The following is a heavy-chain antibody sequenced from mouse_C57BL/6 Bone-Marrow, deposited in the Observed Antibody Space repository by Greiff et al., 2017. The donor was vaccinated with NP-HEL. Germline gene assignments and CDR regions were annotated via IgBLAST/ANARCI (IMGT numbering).Heavy chain of an antibody. CDR1: GYTFTEYT. D-gene: IGHD1-1*01. CDR3: ARHEEGSGYGY. V-gene: IGHV1-62-2*01. CDR2: FYPGSGSI. Sequence: VQLQQSGAELVKPGASVKLSCKASGYTFTEYTIHWVKQRSGQGLEWIGWFYPGSGSIKYNEKFQDKATLTADKSSSPAYMELSRVTSEVSAVYFCARHEEGSGYGYWGQGTTLTVAS. J-gene: IGHJ2*01.